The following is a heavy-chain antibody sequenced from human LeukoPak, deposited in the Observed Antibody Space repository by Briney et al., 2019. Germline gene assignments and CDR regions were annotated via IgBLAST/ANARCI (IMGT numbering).Heavy chain of an antibody. CDR1: GGSISSGSYY. D-gene: IGHD5-18*01. Sequence: SETLSLTCTVSGGSISSGSYYWSWIRQPAGKGLEWIGRIYTSGSTNYNPSLKSRVTISVDTSKNQFSLKLSSVTAADTAVYYCASSLDKRGYSYGYVRGIVDYYYMDVWGKGTTVTISS. J-gene: IGHJ6*03. V-gene: IGHV4-61*02. CDR2: IYTSGST. CDR3: ASSLDKRGYSYGYVRGIVDYYYMDV.